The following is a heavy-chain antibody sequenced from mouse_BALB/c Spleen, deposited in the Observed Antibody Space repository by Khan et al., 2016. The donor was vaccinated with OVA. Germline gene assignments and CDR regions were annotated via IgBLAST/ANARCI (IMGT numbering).Heavy chain of an antibody. CDR1: GFTFSSFG. V-gene: IGHV5-17*02. D-gene: IGHD1-1*01. CDR3: ARDYGTYFDV. CDR2: ISSGSSTI. Sequence: EVELVESGGGLVQPGGSRKLSCAASGFTFSSFGMHWVRQAPEKGLEWVAYISSGSSTIYYADTVKGRFTISRDNPKNTLFLHMTSLRSEDTAMXYCARDYGTYFDVWGAGTTVTVSS. J-gene: IGHJ1*01.